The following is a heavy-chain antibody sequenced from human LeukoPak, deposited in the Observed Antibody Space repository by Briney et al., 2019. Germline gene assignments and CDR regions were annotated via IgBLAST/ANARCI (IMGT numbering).Heavy chain of an antibody. J-gene: IGHJ2*01. CDR3: ARDDGTTAFWYFDL. D-gene: IGHD1-7*01. CDR1: GFTFDDYA. V-gene: IGHV3-43*02. Sequence: GGSLRLSCAASGFTFDDYAMHWVRQAPGKGLECVSLITGDGKTIYYGDPVKGRFTISRDNSRNSLYLQMNSLRTEDTALYYCARDDGTTAFWYFDLWGRGTLVTVSS. CDR2: ITGDGKTI.